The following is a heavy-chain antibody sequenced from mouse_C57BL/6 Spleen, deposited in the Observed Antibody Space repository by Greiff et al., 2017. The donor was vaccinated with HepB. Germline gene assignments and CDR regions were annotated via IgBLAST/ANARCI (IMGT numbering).Heavy chain of an antibody. J-gene: IGHJ4*01. CDR2: IYPGSGST. Sequence: QVHVKQPGAELVKPGASVKMSCKASGYTFTSYWITWVKQRPGQGLEWIGDIYPGSGSTNYNEKFKSKATLTVDTSSSTAYMQLSSLTSEDSAVYYCARRGLPLYAMDYWGQGTSVTVSS. CDR1: GYTFTSYW. CDR3: ARRGLPLYAMDY. V-gene: IGHV1-55*01. D-gene: IGHD2-2*01.